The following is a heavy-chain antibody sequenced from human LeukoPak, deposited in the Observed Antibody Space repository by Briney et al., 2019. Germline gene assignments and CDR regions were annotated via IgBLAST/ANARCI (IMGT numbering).Heavy chain of an antibody. CDR3: ARGLMDYDVSTGLHHYYMDV. CDR2: ISYDGSNK. Sequence: GGSLRLSCAVSGFTFSSYGMHWVRQAPGKGLEWVAVISYDGSNKYYADSVKGRFTISRDNAKNTLYLQMNTLRVEDTAVYYCARGLMDYDVSTGLHHYYMDVWGQGTTVTVSS. CDR1: GFTFSSYG. D-gene: IGHD3-9*01. V-gene: IGHV3-30*03. J-gene: IGHJ6*02.